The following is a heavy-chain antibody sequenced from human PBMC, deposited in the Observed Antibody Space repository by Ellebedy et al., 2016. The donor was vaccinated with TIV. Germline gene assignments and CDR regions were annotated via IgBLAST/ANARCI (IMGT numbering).Heavy chain of an antibody. CDR1: GFTFSSYG. Sequence: GGSLRLXCAASGFTFSSYGMHWVRQAPGKGLEWVAVISYDGSNKYYEDSVKGRFTISRDNSKNTLYLQVNSLRAEDTAVYYCAKSWESMVRGVIIRIALDHWGQGTLVTVSS. J-gene: IGHJ4*02. CDR3: AKSWESMVRGVIIRIALDH. CDR2: ISYDGSNK. V-gene: IGHV3-30*18. D-gene: IGHD3-10*01.